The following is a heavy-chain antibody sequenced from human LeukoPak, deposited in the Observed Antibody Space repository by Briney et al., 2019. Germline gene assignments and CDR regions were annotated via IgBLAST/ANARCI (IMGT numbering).Heavy chain of an antibody. CDR1: GGSISSYY. CDR2: IYYSGST. Sequence: PSETLSLTCTVSGGSISSYYWSWIRQPPGKGLEWIGYIYYSGSTNYNPSLKSRVTISVDTSKNQFSLKLSSVTAADTAVYYCARDQPLHYYSMDVWGQGTTVTVSS. J-gene: IGHJ6*02. V-gene: IGHV4-59*01. D-gene: IGHD1-26*01. CDR3: ARDQPLHYYSMDV.